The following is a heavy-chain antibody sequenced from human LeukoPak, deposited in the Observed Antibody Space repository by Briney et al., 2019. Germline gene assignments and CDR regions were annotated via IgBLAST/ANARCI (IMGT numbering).Heavy chain of an antibody. J-gene: IGHJ4*02. D-gene: IGHD2-21*01. CDR1: GFTFSDYT. V-gene: IGHV3-48*04. CDR2: ISSSSSII. CDR3: ARGSAGDLKFDY. Sequence: GGSLRLSCEVSGFTFSDYTLNWVRQAPGKGLEWVSYISSSSSIIYYADSVKGRFTVSRDNAKNSLYLQMNSLRVEDTAVYYCARGSAGDLKFDYWGQGTLVTVSS.